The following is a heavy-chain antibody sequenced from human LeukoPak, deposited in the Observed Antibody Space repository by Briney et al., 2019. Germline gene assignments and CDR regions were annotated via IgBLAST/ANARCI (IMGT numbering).Heavy chain of an antibody. CDR2: IYYSGST. Sequence: SSETLSLTCTVSGGSISSYYWSWIRQPPGKGLEWIGYIYYSGSTNYNPSLKSRVTISVDTSKNQFSLKLSSVTAADTAVYYCARTTEGYCRGRSCYSYYYYMDVWGKGTTVTVSS. CDR1: GGSISSYY. J-gene: IGHJ6*03. D-gene: IGHD2-15*01. CDR3: ARTTEGYCRGRSCYSYYYYMDV. V-gene: IGHV4-59*01.